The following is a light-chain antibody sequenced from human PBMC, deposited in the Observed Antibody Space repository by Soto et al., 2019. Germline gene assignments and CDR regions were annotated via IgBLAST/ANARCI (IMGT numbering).Light chain of an antibody. CDR1: QTISIW. J-gene: IGKJ1*01. CDR3: QQYNSHRT. CDR2: DAS. Sequence: DIQMTQSPSTLSASVGDRVTITCRARQTISIWLAWYQQKPGKAPKLLIYDASILESGVPSRFSGSGSGTEFTLTINSLQPDDFATYYCQQYNSHRTFGQGTKVDIK. V-gene: IGKV1-5*01.